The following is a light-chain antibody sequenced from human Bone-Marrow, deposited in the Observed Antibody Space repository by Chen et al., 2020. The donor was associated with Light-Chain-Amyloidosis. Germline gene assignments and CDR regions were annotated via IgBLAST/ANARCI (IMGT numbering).Light chain of an antibody. Sequence: QSVLTQPPSASATPGQRVTISCSGASSNIGRNTVNWYQQLQGAAPKVVIYSNDQRPIGGSDRFACSKSGTSASLAITGLRSEDEADYYCTAWDDSLNDRVFGGGTKLTVL. CDR1: SSNIGRNT. J-gene: IGLJ2*01. CDR3: TAWDDSLNDRV. V-gene: IGLV1-44*01. CDR2: SND.